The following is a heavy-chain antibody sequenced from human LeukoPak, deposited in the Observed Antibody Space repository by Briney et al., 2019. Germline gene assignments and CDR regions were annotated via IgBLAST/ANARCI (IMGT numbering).Heavy chain of an antibody. J-gene: IGHJ4*02. Sequence: ASVKASCKTSGYKFSAYSITWVRQAPGQGLEWMGWITINNGNTNQKFQGRAIMSVDASTTTAYMDLRSLRSDDTAVYFCARGRRTRAQLWSYLESWGQGTLLTVAS. CDR3: ARGRRTRAQLWSYLES. CDR2: ITINNGNT. V-gene: IGHV1-18*01. CDR1: GYKFSAYS. D-gene: IGHD1-1*01.